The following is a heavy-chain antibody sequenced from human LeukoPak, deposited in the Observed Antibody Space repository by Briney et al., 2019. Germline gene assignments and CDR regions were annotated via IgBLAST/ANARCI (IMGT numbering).Heavy chain of an antibody. CDR2: IKGDGSEK. CDR1: GLTFRSYW. Sequence: GGSLRLSCAASGLTFRSYWMSWVRLAPGKGLEWVANIKGDGSEKWYADSVKGRFTISRDNAQNSVHLQMNSLRAEDTAVYHCARDEYRSRWLHPWGQGTLVTVTS. V-gene: IGHV3-7*01. CDR3: ARDEYRSRWLHP. J-gene: IGHJ5*02. D-gene: IGHD5-24*01.